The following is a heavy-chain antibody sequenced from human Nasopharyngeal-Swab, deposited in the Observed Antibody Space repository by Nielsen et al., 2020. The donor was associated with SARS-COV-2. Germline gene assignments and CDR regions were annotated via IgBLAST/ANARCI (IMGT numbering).Heavy chain of an antibody. J-gene: IGHJ6*02. V-gene: IGHV3-48*03. CDR3: ARVGYGDYGWRGNYYYGMDV. CDR1: GFTFSSYE. Sequence: GGSLRLSCAAPGFTFSSYEMNWVRQAPGKGLEWVSYISSSGSTIYYADSVKGRFTISRDNAKNSLYLQMNSLRAEDTAVYYCARVGYGDYGWRGNYYYGMDVWGQGTTVTVSS. D-gene: IGHD4-17*01. CDR2: ISSSGSTI.